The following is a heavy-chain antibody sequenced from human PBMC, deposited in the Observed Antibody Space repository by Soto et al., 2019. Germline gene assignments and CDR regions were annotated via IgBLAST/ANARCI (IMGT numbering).Heavy chain of an antibody. CDR2: IWFDGSNK. V-gene: IGHV3-33*01. D-gene: IGHD1-26*01. CDR1: GFTFSTYV. Sequence: QVQLVESGGGVVQPGRSLRLSCAASGFTFSTYVMHWVRQAPGKGLEWVALIWFDGSNKYYADSVKGRFTISRDNSKNTLYLQMDGLRVEDTAVYFCAREVSVGTTTPFDYWGQGTLVTVSS. J-gene: IGHJ4*02. CDR3: AREVSVGTTTPFDY.